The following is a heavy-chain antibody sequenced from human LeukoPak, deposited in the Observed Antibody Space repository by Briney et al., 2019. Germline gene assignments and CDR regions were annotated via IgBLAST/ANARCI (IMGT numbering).Heavy chain of an antibody. D-gene: IGHD3-10*01. V-gene: IGHV1-69*06. CDR3: AGTMVRGVIRALDYYYYGMDV. CDR1: GGTFSSYA. Sequence: GSSVKVSCKASGGTFSSYAISWVRKAPGQGLEWMGGIIPIFGTANYAQKFQGRVTITADKSTSTAYMELSSLRSEDTAVYYCAGTMVRGVIRALDYYYYGMDVWGKGTTVTVSS. J-gene: IGHJ6*04. CDR2: IIPIFGTA.